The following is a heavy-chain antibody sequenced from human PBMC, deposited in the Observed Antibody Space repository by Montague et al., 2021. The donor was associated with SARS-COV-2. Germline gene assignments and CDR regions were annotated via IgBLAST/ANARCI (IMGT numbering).Heavy chain of an antibody. CDR1: GGSFSGYY. Sequence: SETLSLTCAVSGGSFSGYYWSWIRQPPAKGLEWIGEINQRGSTTYNPSLKSRVTLSVDTSKKQFSLKLSSLTAADTAVYYCARVAGGYYHDSSGYFDYWGQGSLVTVSS. CDR3: ARVAGGYYHDSSGYFDY. J-gene: IGHJ4*02. D-gene: IGHD3-22*01. V-gene: IGHV4-34*01. CDR2: INQRGST.